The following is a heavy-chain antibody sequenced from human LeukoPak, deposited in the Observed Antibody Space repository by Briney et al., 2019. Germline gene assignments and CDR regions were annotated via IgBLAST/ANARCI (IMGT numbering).Heavy chain of an antibody. Sequence: SVKVSCKASGGTFSSYAISWVRQAPGQGLEWMGGIIPIFGTANYAQKFQGRVTITTDESTSTAYMELSSLRSEDTAVYYCARDRYCSSTSCYRGSFDDWGQGTLVTVSS. CDR2: IIPIFGTA. CDR3: ARDRYCSSTSCYRGSFDD. J-gene: IGHJ4*02. D-gene: IGHD2-2*02. V-gene: IGHV1-69*05. CDR1: GGTFSSYA.